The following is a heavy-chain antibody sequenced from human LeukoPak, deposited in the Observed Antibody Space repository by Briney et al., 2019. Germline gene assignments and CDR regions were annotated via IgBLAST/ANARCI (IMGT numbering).Heavy chain of an antibody. CDR2: MSYSGST. CDR3: ARATNAASSGHYTGGYYYLDV. J-gene: IGHJ6*03. D-gene: IGHD3-3*01. Sequence: SETLSLTCSVSGGSISSYYWSWIRQFPGKGLEWIGYMSYSGSTNYSPSLKSRVTIFLEASKNQISLELRSLTGADTAVYYCARATNAASSGHYTGGYYYLDVWGKGTTVTVSS. CDR1: GGSISSYY. V-gene: IGHV4-59*01.